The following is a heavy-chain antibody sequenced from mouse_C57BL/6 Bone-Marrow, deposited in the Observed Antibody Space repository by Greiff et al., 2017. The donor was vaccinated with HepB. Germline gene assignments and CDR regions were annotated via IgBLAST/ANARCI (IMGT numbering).Heavy chain of an antibody. CDR3: ARSGTTVVATDY. CDR1: GYTFTSYW. V-gene: IGHV1-55*01. CDR2: IYPGSGST. D-gene: IGHD1-1*01. Sequence: QVQLQQPGAELVKPGASVKMSCKASGYTFTSYWITWVKQRPGQGLEWIGDIYPGSGSTNYNEKFKSKATLTVDTSSSTAYMQLSSLTSEDSAVYYCARSGTTVVATDYWGQGTTLTVYS. J-gene: IGHJ2*01.